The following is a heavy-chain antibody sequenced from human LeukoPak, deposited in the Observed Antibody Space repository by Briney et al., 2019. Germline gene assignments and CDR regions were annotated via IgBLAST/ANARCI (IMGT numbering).Heavy chain of an antibody. CDR1: GYTFTSYY. CDR3: ARGPGGSYDSSGYYTMGY. Sequence: ASVKVSCKASGYTFTSYYIHWVRQAPGQGLEWMGIINPSGGSTNYAQNFQGRVTMTRDTSTSAVYMELSSLRSDDTAVYYCARGPGGSYDSSGYYTMGYWGQGTLVTVSS. V-gene: IGHV1-46*03. D-gene: IGHD3-22*01. J-gene: IGHJ4*02. CDR2: INPSGGST.